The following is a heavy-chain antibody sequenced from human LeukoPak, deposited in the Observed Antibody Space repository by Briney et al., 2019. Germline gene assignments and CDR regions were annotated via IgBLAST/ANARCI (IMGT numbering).Heavy chain of an antibody. J-gene: IGHJ4*02. V-gene: IGHV3-33*01. CDR3: ARGGRDSGYCFDY. CDR1: GFTFSSYG. Sequence: PPGGPLRLSCAASGFTFSSYGMHWVRQASGKGLEWVAVIWYDGSNKYYADSVKGRFTISRDNSKNTLYLQMNSLRAEDTAVYYCARGGRDSGYCFDYWGQGTLVTVSS. D-gene: IGHD3-22*01. CDR2: IWYDGSNK.